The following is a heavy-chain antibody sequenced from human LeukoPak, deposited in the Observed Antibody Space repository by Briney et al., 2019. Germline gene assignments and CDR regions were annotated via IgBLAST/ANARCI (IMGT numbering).Heavy chain of an antibody. V-gene: IGHV4-59*01. CDR2: IYYSGST. CDR3: ARVRWYFDY. Sequence: PSETLSLTCTVSGGSISSYYWSWIRQPPGKGLEWIGYIYYSGSTNYNPSFKSRVTISVDTSKNQFSLKLSSVTAADTAVYYCARVRWYFDYWGQGTLVTVSS. J-gene: IGHJ4*02. D-gene: IGHD4-23*01. CDR1: GGSISSYY.